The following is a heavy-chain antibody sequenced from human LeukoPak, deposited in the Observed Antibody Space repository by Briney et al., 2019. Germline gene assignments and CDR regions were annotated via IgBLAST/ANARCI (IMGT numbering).Heavy chain of an antibody. CDR1: GFSFENYN. D-gene: IGHD1-26*01. J-gene: IGHJ3*02. V-gene: IGHV3-21*01. CDR2: INVITGYI. Sequence: GGSLRLSCAASGFSFENYNMNWVRQAPGKGLEWVAYINVITGYIYYADSLKGRFTISRDNAKKSLFLEMNSLRGEDTAVYYCARDRSGSSSVDDAFDIWGQGIMVTVSS. CDR3: ARDRSGSSSVDDAFDI.